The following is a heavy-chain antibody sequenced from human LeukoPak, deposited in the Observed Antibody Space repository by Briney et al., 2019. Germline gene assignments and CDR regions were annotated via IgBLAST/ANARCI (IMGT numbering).Heavy chain of an antibody. CDR2: IYWDDK. Sequence: ESGPTLVNPTQTLTLTCTFSGFSLSTSGVGVGWIRQPPGKALEWLAIIYWDDKRYSPSLKSRLTITKDTSKNQVVLTMTNMDPVDTATYYCAHTRSGGGGFGLLNWFDPWGQGTLITVSS. J-gene: IGHJ5*02. V-gene: IGHV2-5*01. CDR3: AHTRSGGGGFGLLNWFDP. CDR1: GFSLSTSGVG. D-gene: IGHD2-15*01.